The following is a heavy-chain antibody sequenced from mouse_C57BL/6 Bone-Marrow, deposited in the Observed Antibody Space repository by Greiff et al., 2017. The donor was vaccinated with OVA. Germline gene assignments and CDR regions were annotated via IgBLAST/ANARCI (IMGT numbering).Heavy chain of an antibody. J-gene: IGHJ2*01. CDR2: IYPRSGNT. V-gene: IGHV1-81*01. CDR3: ASLLRFYYFDY. D-gene: IGHD1-2*01. CDR1: GYTFTSYG. Sequence: VMLVESGAELARPGASVKLSCKASGYTFTSYGISWVKQRTGQGLEWIGEIYPRSGNTYYNEKFKGKATLTADKSSSTAYMELRSLTSEDSAVYFCASLLRFYYFDYWGQGTTLTVSS.